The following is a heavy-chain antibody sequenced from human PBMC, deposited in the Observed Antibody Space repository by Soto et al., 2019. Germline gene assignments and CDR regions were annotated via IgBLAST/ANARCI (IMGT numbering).Heavy chain of an antibody. D-gene: IGHD6-6*01. CDR3: AREGSSSGYYYYGMDV. J-gene: IGHJ6*02. V-gene: IGHV3-21*01. Sequence: PGGSLRLSCAASGFTFSSYSMNWVRQAPGKGLEWVSSISSSSSYIYYADSVKGRFTISRDNAKNSLYLQMNSLGAEDTAVYYCAREGSSSGYYYYGMDVWGQGTTVTVSS. CDR2: ISSSSSYI. CDR1: GFTFSSYS.